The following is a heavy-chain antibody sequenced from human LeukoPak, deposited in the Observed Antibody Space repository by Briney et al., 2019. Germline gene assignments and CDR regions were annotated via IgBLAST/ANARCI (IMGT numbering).Heavy chain of an antibody. J-gene: IGHJ3*02. CDR3: ARSRYYGSKNDAFDI. CDR2: ISSSSSYI. CDR1: GFTFSRYS. D-gene: IGHD3-10*01. Sequence: GGSLRLYCAASGFTFSRYSMNWVRQAPGKGLEWVSSISSSSSYIYYADSVKGRFTISRDNAENSLYLQMNSLRAEDTAVYYCARSRYYGSKNDAFDIWGQGTMVTVSS. V-gene: IGHV3-21*01.